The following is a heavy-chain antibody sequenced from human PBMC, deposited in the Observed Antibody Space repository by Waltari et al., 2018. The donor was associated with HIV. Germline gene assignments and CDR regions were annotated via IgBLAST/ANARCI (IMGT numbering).Heavy chain of an antibody. Sequence: QVQLVQSGAEVKKPGSSVQVSCTASGGTFSSYAISWVRQAPGQGIVGKGGISRIFGTANDAQKFQGRVTITADKSTSTAYMELSSLRSEDTAVYYCARGVAAAGTGCDYWGQGTLVTVSS. D-gene: IGHD6-13*01. CDR1: GGTFSSYA. V-gene: IGHV1-69*06. J-gene: IGHJ4*02. CDR2: ISRIFGTA. CDR3: ARGVAAAGTGCDY.